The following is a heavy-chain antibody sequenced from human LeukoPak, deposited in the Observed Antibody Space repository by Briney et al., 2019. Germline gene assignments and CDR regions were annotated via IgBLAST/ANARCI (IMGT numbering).Heavy chain of an antibody. CDR3: GKDPNGDYVGAFDF. V-gene: IGHV3-23*01. CDR2: ITGSGTTI. Sequence: GGSLRLSCVGSGFVFRNYAMTWARQAPGKGPEWVPSITGSGTTITYAVSVKGRFTISRDNSVDTLYLQMNRLSAEDTAVYYCGKDPNGDYVGAFDFWGQGTMVTVSS. CDR1: GFVFRNYA. D-gene: IGHD4-17*01. J-gene: IGHJ3*01.